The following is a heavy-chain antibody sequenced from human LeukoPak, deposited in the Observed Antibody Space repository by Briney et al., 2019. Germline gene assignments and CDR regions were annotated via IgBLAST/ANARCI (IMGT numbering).Heavy chain of an antibody. D-gene: IGHD3-3*01. CDR3: AKGVIFWSGTYYFDY. CDR2: ISGSGGST. Sequence: GGSLRLSCAASGFTFSSYAMSWVRQAPGKGLEWVSAISGSGGSTYYADSVKGRFTISRDNSKNALYLQMNSLRAEDTAVYYCAKGVIFWSGTYYFDYWGQGTLVTVSS. V-gene: IGHV3-23*01. J-gene: IGHJ4*02. CDR1: GFTFSSYA.